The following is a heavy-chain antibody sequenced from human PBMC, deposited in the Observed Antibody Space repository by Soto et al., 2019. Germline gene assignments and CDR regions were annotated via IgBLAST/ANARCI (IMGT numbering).Heavy chain of an antibody. CDR1: GFTVSSNY. J-gene: IGHJ6*02. V-gene: IGHV3-53*01. D-gene: IGHD5-12*01. CDR3: ASPGSGLAPRYYYYGMDV. Sequence: GGSLRLSCAASGFTVSSNYMSWVRQAPGKGLEWVSVIYSGGSTYYADSVKGRFTISRDNSKNTLYLQMNSLRAEDTAVYYCASPGSGLAPRYYYYGMDVWGQGTTVTVSS. CDR2: IYSGGST.